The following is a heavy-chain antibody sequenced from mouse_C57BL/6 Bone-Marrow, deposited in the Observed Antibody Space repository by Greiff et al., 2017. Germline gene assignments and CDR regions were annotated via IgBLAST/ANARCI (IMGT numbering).Heavy chain of an antibody. CDR3: ARLIITTPVGGFAY. Sequence: VQLQQSGAELVRPGTSVKVSCKASGYAFTNYLIEWVKQRPGQGLEWIGVINPGSGGTNYNEKFKGKATLTVDKSSSTAYMQLSSLTSEDSAVYYCARLIITTPVGGFAYWGQGTLVTVSA. J-gene: IGHJ3*01. D-gene: IGHD1-1*01. CDR1: GYAFTNYL. CDR2: INPGSGGT. V-gene: IGHV1-54*01.